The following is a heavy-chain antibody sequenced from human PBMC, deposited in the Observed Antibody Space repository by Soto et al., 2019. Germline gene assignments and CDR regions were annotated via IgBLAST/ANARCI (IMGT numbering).Heavy chain of an antibody. CDR3: ARGGAYDYHDAFDV. V-gene: IGHV4-39*07. Sequence: SETLSLTCAVSGGSISSSSYYWGWIRQPPGKGLEWIGSIYYSGSTYYNPSLKSRVTISVDTSKNQFSLKLSSVTAADTAVYYCARGGAYDYHDAFDVWGQGTMVTVSS. D-gene: IGHD5-12*01. J-gene: IGHJ3*01. CDR1: GGSISSSSYY. CDR2: IYYSGST.